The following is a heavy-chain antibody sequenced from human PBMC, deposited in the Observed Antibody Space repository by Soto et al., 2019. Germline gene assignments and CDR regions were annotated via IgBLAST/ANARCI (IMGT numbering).Heavy chain of an antibody. Sequence: EVQLVESGGGLVQPGGSLRLSCTTSGLAFSTYWMAWVRQAPGKGLEWVGNTKPDETETYYADSVEGRFTISRDHAKSSLYLQMDSLRVEDTAVYYCATIGDVTFHYWGQGTPVTVSS. CDR1: GLAFSTYW. CDR3: ATIGDVTFHY. V-gene: IGHV3-7*02. J-gene: IGHJ4*02. CDR2: TKPDETET. D-gene: IGHD4-4*01.